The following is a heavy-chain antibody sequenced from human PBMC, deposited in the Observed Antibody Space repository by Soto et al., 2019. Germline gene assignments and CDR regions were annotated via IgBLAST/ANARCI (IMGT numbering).Heavy chain of an antibody. V-gene: IGHV3-9*01. CDR2: ISWNSGSI. CDR3: AKDNHGEYYNGSGSYYSGAFDI. Sequence: EVQLVESGGGLVQPGRSLRLSCAASGFTFDDYAMHWVRQAPGKGLEWVSGISWNSGSIGYADSVKGRFTISRDNAKNALYLKMNSLRAEDTALYYCAKDNHGEYYNGSGSYYSGAFDIWGQGTMVTVSS. CDR1: GFTFDDYA. D-gene: IGHD3-10*01. J-gene: IGHJ3*02.